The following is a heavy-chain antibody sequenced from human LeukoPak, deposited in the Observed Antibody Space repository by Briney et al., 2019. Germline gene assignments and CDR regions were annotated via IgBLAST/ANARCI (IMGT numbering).Heavy chain of an antibody. CDR3: ARGLVRRAFDP. Sequence: SETLSLTCTVSGGSISNYYWSWIRQPAGKGLEWIGRIYNSGSTNYNPSLKSRVTISVDTSKNQFSLKLSSVTAADTAVYYCARGLVRRAFDPWGQGTLVTVSS. J-gene: IGHJ5*02. V-gene: IGHV4-4*07. D-gene: IGHD2-8*02. CDR1: GGSISNYY. CDR2: IYNSGST.